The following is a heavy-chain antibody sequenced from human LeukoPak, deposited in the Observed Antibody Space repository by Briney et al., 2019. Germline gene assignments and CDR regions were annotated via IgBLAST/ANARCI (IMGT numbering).Heavy chain of an antibody. CDR1: GYSFTSYW. J-gene: IGHJ5*02. CDR3: ARLRALRPDIVVVPAAPFDP. V-gene: IGHV5-51*01. CDR2: IYPGDSDT. Sequence: LGESLKISCKGSGYSFTSYWIGWVRQMPGKGLEWMGIIYPGDSDTRYSPSFQGQVTISADKSISTAYLQWSSLKASDTAMYYCARLRALRPDIVVVPAAPFDPWGQGTLVTVSS. D-gene: IGHD2-2*01.